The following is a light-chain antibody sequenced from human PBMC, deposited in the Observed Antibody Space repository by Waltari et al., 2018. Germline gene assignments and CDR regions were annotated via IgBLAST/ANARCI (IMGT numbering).Light chain of an antibody. CDR1: QNINIY. CDR2: DAS. J-gene: IGKJ4*01. CDR3: QQRTKWVT. V-gene: IGKV3-11*01. Sequence: DIVLTQSPATLSLSPGERATLSCRASQNINIYLSWYQQKPGRAPRLLIYDASNRATGVTARFSGSGSGTDFTLTISSLEPEDFAVYYCQQRTKWVTFGGGTTLDIK.